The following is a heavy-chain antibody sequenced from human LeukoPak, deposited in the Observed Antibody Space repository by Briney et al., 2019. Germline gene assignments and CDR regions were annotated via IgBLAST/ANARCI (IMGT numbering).Heavy chain of an antibody. Sequence: SETLSLTCTVSGYSISSGYYWGWIRQPPGKGLEWIGSISHRGTTYYNPSLKSRVTISLDTSKNQFSLKLSSVTAADTAVYYCARDRGSGFDYWGQGTLVTVSS. J-gene: IGHJ4*02. CDR1: GYSISSGYY. CDR3: ARDRGSGFDY. CDR2: ISHRGTT. D-gene: IGHD2-15*01. V-gene: IGHV4-38-2*02.